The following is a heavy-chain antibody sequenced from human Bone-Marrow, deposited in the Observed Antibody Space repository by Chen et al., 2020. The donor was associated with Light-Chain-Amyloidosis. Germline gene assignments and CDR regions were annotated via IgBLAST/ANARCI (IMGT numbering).Heavy chain of an antibody. CDR1: GYTFPNYW. CDR2: IYPDDSDS. CDR3: ARRRDGYNFDY. J-gene: IGHJ4*02. Sequence: EVQLEQSGPEVKKPGESLKISCKGSGYTFPNYWISWVRQMPGKGLEWMGVIYPDDSDSRYSPSFEGQVTFSADKSITTAYLQCRSLKASDTAMYYCARRRDGYNFDYLGQGTLVTVSS. D-gene: IGHD5-12*01. V-gene: IGHV5-51*01.